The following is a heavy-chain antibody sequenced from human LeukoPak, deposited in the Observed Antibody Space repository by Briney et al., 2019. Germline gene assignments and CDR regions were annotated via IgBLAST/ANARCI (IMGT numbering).Heavy chain of an antibody. Sequence: ASVKDSPKASRYTLTGYYTHTVRPGPGQRLEWGGWINLDSGGTNYSQKFQGRVTMTRDTSISTAYMELRRLRSDDTAVYYCARGYSSSDNLAGWGQGTLVTVSS. D-gene: IGHD6-13*01. CDR3: ARGYSSSDNLAG. CDR2: INLDSGGT. J-gene: IGHJ4*02. CDR1: RYTLTGYY. V-gene: IGHV1-2*02.